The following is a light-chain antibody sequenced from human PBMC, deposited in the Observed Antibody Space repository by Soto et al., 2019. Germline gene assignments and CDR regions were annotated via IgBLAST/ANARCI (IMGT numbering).Light chain of an antibody. CDR2: DVS. J-gene: IGKJ4*01. V-gene: IGKV3-11*01. CDR3: QQRFNWPLT. Sequence: EIVLTQSPATLSLAPGERATLSCRASLSIDSHLAWYQQKPGQTPRPLIFDVSNRATGIPARFSGSGSGTDFTLNISSLETEDFAVYYCQQRFNWPLTFGGGTKVEI. CDR1: LSIDSH.